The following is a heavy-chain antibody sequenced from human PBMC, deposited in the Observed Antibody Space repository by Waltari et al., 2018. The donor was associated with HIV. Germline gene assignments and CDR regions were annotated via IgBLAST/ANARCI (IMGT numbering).Heavy chain of an antibody. CDR2: IIPIFGTA. Sequence: QVQLVQSGAEVKKPGSSVKVSCKASGGTFSSYAISWVRQAPGQGLEWMGGIIPIFGTANYAQKFQGRVTITADESTSTAYMELSSLRSEDTAVYYCARDPGIAAAVGAALYYGMDVWGQGTTVTVSS. V-gene: IGHV1-69*01. CDR1: GGTFSSYA. D-gene: IGHD6-13*01. CDR3: ARDPGIAAAVGAALYYGMDV. J-gene: IGHJ6*02.